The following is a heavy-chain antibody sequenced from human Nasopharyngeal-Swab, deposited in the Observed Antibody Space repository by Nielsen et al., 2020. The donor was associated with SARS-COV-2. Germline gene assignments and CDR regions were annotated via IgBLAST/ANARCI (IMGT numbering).Heavy chain of an antibody. Sequence: GESLKISCTASGFTFNGHGMHWVRQAPGKGLEWVSYISSSGSTIYYADSVKGRFTISRDNAKNSLYLQMNSLRAEDTAVYHCARDPSGIAVAGTEYFDYWGQGTLVTVSS. J-gene: IGHJ4*02. CDR2: ISSSGSTI. CDR3: ARDPSGIAVAGTEYFDY. V-gene: IGHV3-48*04. CDR1: GFTFNGHG. D-gene: IGHD6-19*01.